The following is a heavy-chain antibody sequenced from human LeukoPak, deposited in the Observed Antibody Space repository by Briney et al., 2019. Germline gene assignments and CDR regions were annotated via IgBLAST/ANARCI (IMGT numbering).Heavy chain of an antibody. CDR2: IYYSGST. D-gene: IGHD3-3*01. V-gene: IGHV4-59*12. Sequence: SETLSLTCTVSGGSISSYYWSWIRQPPGKGLEWIGYIYYSGSTNYNPSLKSRVTISVDRSKNQFSLKLSSVTAADTAVYYCASGPINFWSGSQSSDVWGKGTTVTVSS. J-gene: IGHJ6*04. CDR1: GGSISSYY. CDR3: ASGPINFWSGSQSSDV.